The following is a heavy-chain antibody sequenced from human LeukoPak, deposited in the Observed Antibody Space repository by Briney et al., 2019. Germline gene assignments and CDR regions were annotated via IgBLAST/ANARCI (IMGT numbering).Heavy chain of an antibody. CDR2: ISWSSGSI. Sequence: PGGSLRLSCAASGFTFDDYAMHWVRQAPGKGLEWVSGISWSSGSIGYADSVKGRFTISRDNAKNSLYLQMNSLRAEDTALYYCAKDIWGQQLVRGFDYWGQGTLVTVSS. V-gene: IGHV3-9*01. CDR1: GFTFDDYA. J-gene: IGHJ4*02. CDR3: AKDIWGQQLVRGFDY. D-gene: IGHD6-13*01.